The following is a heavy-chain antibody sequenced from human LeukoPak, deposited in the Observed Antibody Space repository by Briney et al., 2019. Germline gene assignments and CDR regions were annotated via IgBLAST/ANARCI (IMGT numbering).Heavy chain of an antibody. J-gene: IGHJ4*02. CDR2: IYYSGST. D-gene: IGHD2-15*01. CDR3: ARLGCSGGSCYTYFDY. Sequence: SETLSLTCTVSGGSISSYYWSWIRQPPGKGLEWIRYIYYSGSTNYNPSLKSRVTISVDTSKNQFSLKLSSVTAADTAVYYCARLGCSGGSCYTYFDYWGQGTLVTVSS. CDR1: GGSISSYY. V-gene: IGHV4-59*01.